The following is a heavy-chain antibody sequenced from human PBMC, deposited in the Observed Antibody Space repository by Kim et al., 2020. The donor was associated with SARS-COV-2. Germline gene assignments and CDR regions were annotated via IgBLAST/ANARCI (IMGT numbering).Heavy chain of an antibody. CDR3: ARAYSSGWRNYYYYGMDV. J-gene: IGHJ6*02. CDR2: ISAYNGNT. CDR1: GYTFTSYG. Sequence: ASVKVSCKASGYTFTSYGISWVRQAPGQGLEWMGWISAYNGNTNYAQKLQGRVTMTTDTSTSTAYMELRSLRSDDTAVYYCARAYSSGWRNYYYYGMDVWGHGPRSPSP. D-gene: IGHD6-19*01. V-gene: IGHV1-18*01.